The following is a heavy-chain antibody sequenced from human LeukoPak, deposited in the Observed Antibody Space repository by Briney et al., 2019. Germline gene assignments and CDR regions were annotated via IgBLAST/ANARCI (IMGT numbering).Heavy chain of an antibody. D-gene: IGHD2-15*01. J-gene: IGHJ6*02. V-gene: IGHV3-66*01. CDR3: ARGAAATGHYYGMDV. CDR2: IYSGGSI. CDR1: GFTVSSNY. Sequence: GGSLRLSRAASGFTVSSNYMSWVRQAPGKGLEWVSVIYSGGSIYYADSVKGRFTISRDNSKNTLYLQMNSLRAEDTAVYYCARGAAATGHYYGMDVWGQGTTVTVSS.